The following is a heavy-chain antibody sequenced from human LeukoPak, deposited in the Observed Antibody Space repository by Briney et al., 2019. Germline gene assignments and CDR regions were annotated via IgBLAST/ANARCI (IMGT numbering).Heavy chain of an antibody. J-gene: IGHJ4*02. V-gene: IGHV3-23*01. CDR1: GFSFSSYA. Sequence: PGGSLRLSCAASGFSFSSYAMSWVRQAPGKGLEWVSGISGSGGSTYYADSVKGRFTISRDNSKNTLYLQMNSLRAEDTAGYYCAKEWGNRGPLLGSSGYYSRGQIDYWGQGTLVTVSS. CDR2: ISGSGGST. D-gene: IGHD3-22*01. CDR3: AKEWGNRGPLLGSSGYYSRGQIDY.